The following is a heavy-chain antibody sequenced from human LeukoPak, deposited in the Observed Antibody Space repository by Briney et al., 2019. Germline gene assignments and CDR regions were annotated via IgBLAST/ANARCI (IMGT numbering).Heavy chain of an antibody. CDR3: AKSLVLRKSRGY. J-gene: IGHJ4*02. Sequence: GGSLRLSCAASGFTFSSYAMNWVRQAPGKGLEWVSTMSGDATSTYYADSVKGRFTISRDNSKNTLYVQMNSLRAEDTAVYYCAKSLVLRKSRGYWGQGTLVTVSS. V-gene: IGHV3-23*01. D-gene: IGHD3-16*02. CDR1: GFTFSSYA. CDR2: MSGDATST.